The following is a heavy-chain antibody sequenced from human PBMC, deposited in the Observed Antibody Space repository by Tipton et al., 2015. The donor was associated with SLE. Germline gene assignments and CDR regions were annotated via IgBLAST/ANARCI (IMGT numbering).Heavy chain of an antibody. D-gene: IGHD3-16*01. CDR2: ISGSGSTT. Sequence: SLRLSCAASGFTFNSYAMSWVRQAPGKGLEWVSVISGSGSTTHYADSVKGRFTISRDNAKNTLYLQMSSLKAEDTAVYYCAKITPPEDYWGQGILVTVSS. CDR1: GFTFNSYA. V-gene: IGHV3-23*01. J-gene: IGHJ4*02. CDR3: AKITPPEDY.